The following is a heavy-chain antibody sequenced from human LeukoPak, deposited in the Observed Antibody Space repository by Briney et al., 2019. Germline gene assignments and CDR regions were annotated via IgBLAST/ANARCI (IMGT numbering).Heavy chain of an antibody. CDR1: GGSISSGGYY. J-gene: IGHJ6*03. V-gene: IGHV4-31*03. CDR2: IYYSGST. D-gene: IGHD3-10*01. Sequence: SETLSLTCTVSGGSISSGGYYWSWIRQHPGKGLEWIGYIYYSGSTYYNPSLKSRVTISVDTSKNQFSLKLSSVTAADTAVYYCARLAWMVRGSEPYYMDVWGKGTTVTVSS. CDR3: ARLAWMVRGSEPYYMDV.